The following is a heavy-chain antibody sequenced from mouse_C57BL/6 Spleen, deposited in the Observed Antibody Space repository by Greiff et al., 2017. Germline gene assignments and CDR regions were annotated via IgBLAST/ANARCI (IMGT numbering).Heavy chain of an antibody. Sequence: EVKLLEPGPGLVKPSQSLSLTCSVTGYSITSGYYWNWIRQFPGNKLEWMGYLSYDGSNNYNPSLKNRNSITRDTSKNQFSLKLNSVTTEDTATYYCDRVPHDYGSSYPFDYWGQGTTLTVSS. CDR3: DRVPHDYGSSYPFDY. CDR2: LSYDGSN. D-gene: IGHD1-1*01. J-gene: IGHJ2*01. V-gene: IGHV3-6*01. CDR1: GYSITSGYY.